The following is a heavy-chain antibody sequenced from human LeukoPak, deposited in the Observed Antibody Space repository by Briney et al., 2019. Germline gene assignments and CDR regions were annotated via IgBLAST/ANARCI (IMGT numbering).Heavy chain of an antibody. Sequence: PGRSLRLSCAASGFTFSSYSMHWVRQAPGKGLEWVTLISYDGTNKNYADSVKGRFTISRDNSKNTLYLQMNSLRAEDTAVYYCAKDLPTVTGNPWGQGTLVTVSS. CDR1: GFTFSSYS. CDR2: ISYDGTNK. D-gene: IGHD4-17*01. V-gene: IGHV3-30-3*01. J-gene: IGHJ5*02. CDR3: AKDLPTVTGNP.